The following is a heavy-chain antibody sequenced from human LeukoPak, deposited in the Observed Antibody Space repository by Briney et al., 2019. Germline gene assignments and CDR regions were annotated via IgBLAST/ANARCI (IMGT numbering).Heavy chain of an antibody. CDR1: GFTFSSYS. D-gene: IGHD3-10*01. CDR3: AKADSYYYGSGSYGGY. Sequence: GGSLRLSCAASGFTFSSYSMNWVRQAPGKGLEWLGYININGRITYYADSVKGRFTISRDNAKNTLYLRMNSLRAEGTAVYYCAKADSYYYGSGSYGGYWGQGTLVTVSS. CDR2: ININGRIT. J-gene: IGHJ4*02. V-gene: IGHV3-48*01.